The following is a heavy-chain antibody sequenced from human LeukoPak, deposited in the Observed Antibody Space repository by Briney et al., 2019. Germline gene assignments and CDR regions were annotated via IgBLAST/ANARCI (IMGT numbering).Heavy chain of an antibody. CDR2: MYYDGST. CDR1: GGSISSGAYC. CDR3: ARGPYYDFWSGYPYMDV. D-gene: IGHD3-3*01. J-gene: IGHJ6*03. V-gene: IGHV4-31*03. Sequence: SETLSLTCTVSGGSISSGAYCWSWIRQRPGNGLEWIGYMYYDGSTYSNPSLKSRPTISVDTSKNQFSLKLSSVTAADTAVYYCARGPYYDFWSGYPYMDVWGKGTTVTVSS.